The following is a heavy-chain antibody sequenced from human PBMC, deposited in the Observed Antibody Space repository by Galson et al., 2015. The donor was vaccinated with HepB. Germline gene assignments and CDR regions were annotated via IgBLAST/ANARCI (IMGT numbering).Heavy chain of an antibody. D-gene: IGHD1-26*01. CDR2: ILRSGTP. CDR1: GFTFGDFA. CDR3: AKHKGWELANYCMDV. Sequence: SLRLSCAASGFTFGDFAMGWVRQAPGKGLEWVSSILRSGTPYYTDSVKGRFAISRDNSKNTMYLQMNSLRADDTAIYFCAKHKGWELANYCMDVWGTGTRVIVS. V-gene: IGHV3-23*05. J-gene: IGHJ6*03.